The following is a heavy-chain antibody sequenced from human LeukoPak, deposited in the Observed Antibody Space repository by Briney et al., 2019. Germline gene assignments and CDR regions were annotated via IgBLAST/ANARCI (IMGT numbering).Heavy chain of an antibody. Sequence: PGGSLRLSCAASGFTFSSYWMTWVRQAPGKGLEWVANIKQDGSEKYYMDSVKGRFTVSRDDAKNSLYLQMNSLRVEDTAVYYCARDCSSTRCFRGGFDPWGQGTLVIVSP. CDR2: IKQDGSEK. V-gene: IGHV3-7*01. J-gene: IGHJ5*02. CDR3: ARDCSSTRCFRGGFDP. D-gene: IGHD2-2*01. CDR1: GFTFSSYW.